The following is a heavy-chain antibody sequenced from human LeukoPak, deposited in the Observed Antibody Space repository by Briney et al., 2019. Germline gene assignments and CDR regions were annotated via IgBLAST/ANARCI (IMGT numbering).Heavy chain of an antibody. CDR2: INAGNGNT. CDR1: GYTFTSYA. J-gene: IGHJ6*02. D-gene: IGHD3-3*01. CDR3: ARAEGLRFLEWLPTNYYYYGMDV. V-gene: IGHV1-3*01. Sequence: ASVKVSCKASGYTFTSYAMHWVRQAPGQRLEWMGWINAGNGNTKYSQKFRGRVTITRDTSASTAYMELSSLRSEDTAVYYCARAEGLRFLEWLPTNYYYYGMDVWGQGTTVTVSS.